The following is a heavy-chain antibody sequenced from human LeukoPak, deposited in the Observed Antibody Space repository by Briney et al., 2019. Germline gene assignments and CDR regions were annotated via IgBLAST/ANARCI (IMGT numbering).Heavy chain of an antibody. CDR1: GYTFTSYD. J-gene: IGHJ4*02. V-gene: IGHV1-8*01. CDR3: AREMATKAYVIDY. CDR2: MNPNSGNT. D-gene: IGHD5-24*01. Sequence: GASVKVSCKASGYTFTSYDINWVRQATGQGLEWMGWMNPNSGNTGYAQKFQGRVTMIRNTSISTAYMELSSLRSEDTAVYYCAREMATKAYVIDYWGQGTLVTVSS.